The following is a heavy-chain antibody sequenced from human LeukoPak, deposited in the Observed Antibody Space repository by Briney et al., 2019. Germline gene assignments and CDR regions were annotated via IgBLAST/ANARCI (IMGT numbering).Heavy chain of an antibody. CDR2: ISGSGGST. Sequence: PGGSLRLSCAASGFTFSSYAMRWVRQAPGKGLEWVSAISGSGGSTYYADSVKGRFTISRDNSKNTLYLQMNSLRAEDTAVYYCGRYYYGSGSGLDVWGQGTTVTVSS. D-gene: IGHD3-10*01. CDR1: GFTFSSYA. V-gene: IGHV3-23*01. J-gene: IGHJ6*02. CDR3: GRYYYGSGSGLDV.